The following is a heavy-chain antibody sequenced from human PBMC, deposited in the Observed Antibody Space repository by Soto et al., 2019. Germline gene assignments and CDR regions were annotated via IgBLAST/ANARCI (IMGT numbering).Heavy chain of an antibody. J-gene: IGHJ5*02. CDR2: IYYSGGT. Sequence: KASETLSLTCTVSGGSISSYYWSWIRQPPGKGLEWIGYIYYSGGTNYNPSLKSRVTISVDTSKNQFSLKLSSVTAADTAVYYCARLIRGYYDSSGYYESGWFDPWGQGTLVTVSS. CDR1: GGSISSYY. V-gene: IGHV4-59*01. CDR3: ARLIRGYYDSSGYYESGWFDP. D-gene: IGHD3-22*01.